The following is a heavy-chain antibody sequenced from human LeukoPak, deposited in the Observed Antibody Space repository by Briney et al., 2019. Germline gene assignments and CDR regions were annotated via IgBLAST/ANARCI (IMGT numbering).Heavy chain of an antibody. CDR2: ISSSSSTI. D-gene: IGHD1-1*01. Sequence: GGSLRLSCAASGFTFSSYSMNWVRQAPGKGLEWVSYISSSSSTIYYADSVKGRFTISRDNAKNSLYLQMNSLRAEDTAVYYCARASGFRSWNWYFDLWGRGTLVTVSS. CDR3: ARASGFRSWNWYFDL. V-gene: IGHV3-48*04. CDR1: GFTFSSYS. J-gene: IGHJ2*01.